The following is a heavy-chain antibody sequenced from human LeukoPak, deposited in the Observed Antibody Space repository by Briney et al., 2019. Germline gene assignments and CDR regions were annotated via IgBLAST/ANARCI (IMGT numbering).Heavy chain of an antibody. D-gene: IGHD2-2*02. Sequence: PGGTLRLSCAASGFTFTSYAMSWVRQAPGKGREWVSGFSGSGDSTHYADSVKGRFTISRDNSENTLYLQMNSLRAEDTAVYYCAKGCSSASCYNQFFDSWGQGTLVTVSS. V-gene: IGHV3-23*01. J-gene: IGHJ4*02. CDR2: FSGSGDST. CDR1: GFTFTSYA. CDR3: AKGCSSASCYNQFFDS.